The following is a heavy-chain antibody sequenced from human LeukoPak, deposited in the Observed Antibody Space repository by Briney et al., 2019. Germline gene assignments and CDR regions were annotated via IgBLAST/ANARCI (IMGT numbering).Heavy chain of an antibody. V-gene: IGHV3-30*18. Sequence: SCKASGYTFTSYGMHWVRQAPGKGLEWVAVISYDGSNKYYADSVKGRFTISRDNSKNTLYLQMNSLRAEDTAVYYCAKTHPDIVVVPASQYYYYYGMDVWGQGTTVTVSS. J-gene: IGHJ6*02. D-gene: IGHD2-2*01. CDR3: AKTHPDIVVVPASQYYYYYGMDV. CDR2: ISYDGSNK. CDR1: GYTFTSYG.